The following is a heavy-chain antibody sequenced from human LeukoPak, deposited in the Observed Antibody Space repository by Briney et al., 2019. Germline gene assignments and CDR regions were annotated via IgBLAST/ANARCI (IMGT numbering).Heavy chain of an antibody. CDR2: LSGSGDST. J-gene: IGHJ6*02. V-gene: IGHV3-23*01. CDR3: TRDSRGMDV. CDR1: GFTFSSYA. Sequence: PGGSLRLSCAASGFTFSSYAMSWVRQAPGKGLEWVSALSGSGDSTYYADSVKGRFTISRDNRKKSLYLQMNSLTTEDAALYSCTRDSRGMDVWGQGTTVSVSS.